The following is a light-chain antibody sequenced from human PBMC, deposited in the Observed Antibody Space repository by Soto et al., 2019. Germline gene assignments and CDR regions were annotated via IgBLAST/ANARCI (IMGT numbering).Light chain of an antibody. CDR3: QQYIRWPLT. CDR2: GAS. J-gene: IGKJ4*01. CDR1: QRVSSRY. V-gene: IGKV3-15*01. Sequence: EIVLTQSPGTLSLSPGDRATLSCRASQRVSSRYLAWYQQKPGQAPSLLIYGASTRATGTPARFSGSGSGTEFTLTISSLQSEDFAVYYCQQYIRWPLTFGGGTKVDIK.